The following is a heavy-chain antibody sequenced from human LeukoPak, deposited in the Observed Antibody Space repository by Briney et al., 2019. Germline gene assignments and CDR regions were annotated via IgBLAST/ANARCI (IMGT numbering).Heavy chain of an antibody. J-gene: IGHJ5*02. CDR1: GFTFSDYY. V-gene: IGHV3-11*06. CDR2: ISSSSSYT. Sequence: PGGSLRLSCAASGFTFSDYYMSWIRQAPGKGLEWVSYISSSSSYTNYADSVKGRFTISRDNAKNSVFLQMNTLRVEDTAVYYCARDSSPWYYYDRSGSNGFDPWGQGTLVTVSS. CDR3: ARDSSPWYYYDRSGSNGFDP. D-gene: IGHD3-22*01.